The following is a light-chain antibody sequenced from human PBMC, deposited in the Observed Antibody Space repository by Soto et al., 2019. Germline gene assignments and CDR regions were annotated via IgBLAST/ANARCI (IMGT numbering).Light chain of an antibody. J-gene: IGKJ4*01. CDR1: QSISSW. CDR2: DAS. Sequence: DIQMTQSPSTLSASVGDRVTITCRASQSISSWLAWYQQKPGKAPKLLIYDASSLESGAPSRFSGSGSGTEFTFTISSLQPDDFATYYCQQYNSYPLTFGGGTKVDIK. V-gene: IGKV1-5*01. CDR3: QQYNSYPLT.